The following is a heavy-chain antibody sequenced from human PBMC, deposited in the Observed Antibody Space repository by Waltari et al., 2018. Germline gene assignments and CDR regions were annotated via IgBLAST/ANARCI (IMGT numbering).Heavy chain of an antibody. D-gene: IGHD2-2*01. V-gene: IGHV4-39*01. J-gene: IGHJ4*02. CDR1: GGSISSSSYY. CDR3: ARQVVPAAIGDY. Sequence: QLQLQESGPGLVKPSETLSLTCTVSGGSISSSSYYWGWIRQPPGKGLEWIGSIYYSGSTYYNLSLKSRVTISVDTSKNQFSLKLSSVTAADTAVYYCARQVVPAAIGDYWGQGTLVTVSS. CDR2: IYYSGST.